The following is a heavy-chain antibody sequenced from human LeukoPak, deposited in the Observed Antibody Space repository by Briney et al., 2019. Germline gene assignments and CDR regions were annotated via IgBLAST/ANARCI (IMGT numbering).Heavy chain of an antibody. Sequence: GRSLRLSCAASGFTFSSYAMHWVRQAPGKGLEWVAFIRYDGSNKYYADSVKGRFTISRDNSKNTLYLQMNSLRAEDTAVYYCAKDSVNVDSNKRGWGILDYWGQGTLVTVSS. J-gene: IGHJ4*02. CDR3: AKDSVNVDSNKRGWGILDY. CDR2: IRYDGSNK. V-gene: IGHV3-30*02. CDR1: GFTFSSYA. D-gene: IGHD3-16*01.